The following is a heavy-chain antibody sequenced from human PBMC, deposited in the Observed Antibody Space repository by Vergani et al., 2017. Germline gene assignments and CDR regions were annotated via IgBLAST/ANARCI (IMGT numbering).Heavy chain of an antibody. J-gene: IGHJ6*03. Sequence: QLQLQESGPALVKPSETLSLTCTVSGGSISSSSYYWGWIRQPPGKGLEWIGSIYYSGSTYYNPSLKSRVTISVDTSKNQFSLKRSSVTAADTAVYYCARDVLRYFDWFSIGYYMDVWGKGTTVTVSS. CDR1: GGSISSSSYY. CDR2: IYYSGST. D-gene: IGHD3-9*01. CDR3: ARDVLRYFDWFSIGYYMDV. V-gene: IGHV4-39*07.